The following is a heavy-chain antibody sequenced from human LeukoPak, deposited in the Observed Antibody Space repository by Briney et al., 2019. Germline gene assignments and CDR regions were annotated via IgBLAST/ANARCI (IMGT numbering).Heavy chain of an antibody. V-gene: IGHV3-30*02. CDR2: IKYDGSKI. CDR3: ATDGVPSATALAN. J-gene: IGHJ4*02. D-gene: IGHD2/OR15-2a*01. CDR1: GFTFSHYG. Sequence: SGGSLRLSCEPSGFTFSHYGIHWVRQVPGMGLEWVAFIKYDGSKIYYAESVQGRFTISRDNSKNNLFLQMTRMRPQDTAVYYCATDGVPSATALANWGQGTLVTVSS.